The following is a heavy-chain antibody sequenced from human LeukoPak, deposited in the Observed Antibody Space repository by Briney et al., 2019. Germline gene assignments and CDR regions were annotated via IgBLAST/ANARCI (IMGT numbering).Heavy chain of an antibody. Sequence: SEALSLTCTVSGGSISSHYWSWIRQPPGKGLEWIGYIYYSGSTNYNSSLKSRVTISVDTSKNQFSLKLSSVTAADTAVYYCARDYGDYDFDYWGQGTLVTVSS. CDR2: IYYSGST. V-gene: IGHV4-59*11. CDR3: ARDYGDYDFDY. J-gene: IGHJ4*02. D-gene: IGHD4-17*01. CDR1: GGSISSHY.